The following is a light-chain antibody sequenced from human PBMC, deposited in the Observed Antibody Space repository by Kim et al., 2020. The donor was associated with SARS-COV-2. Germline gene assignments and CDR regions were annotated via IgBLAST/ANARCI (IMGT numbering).Light chain of an antibody. V-gene: IGKV3-11*01. Sequence: LSPGERATLSGRASQSISSDLAWYQQKPGLPPRLLIYDASNGATGIPARFSGSGSGTDFTLTISSLEPEDFAVYYCQQRSSWPRTFGQGTKVEIK. J-gene: IGKJ1*01. CDR2: DAS. CDR3: QQRSSWPRT. CDR1: QSISSD.